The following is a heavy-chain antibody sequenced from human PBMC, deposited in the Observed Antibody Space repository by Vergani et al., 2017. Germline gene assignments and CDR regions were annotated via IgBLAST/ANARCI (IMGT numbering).Heavy chain of an antibody. J-gene: IGHJ3*02. CDR2: IWSKPYGGTT. D-gene: IGHD1-1*01. V-gene: IGHV3-49*04. CDR1: GFTLGDYA. Sequence: EVHLVESGGGLVQPGRSLRLSCSGSGFTLGDYAMTWVRQAPGKGLEWVAFIWSKPYGGTTEYAASVKGRFTLSRDDSKSYLYLQMNSLQTEDTALYYGVRVKGSNWNDHLYDIWGQGTLVTVSS. CDR3: VRVKGSNWNDHLYDI.